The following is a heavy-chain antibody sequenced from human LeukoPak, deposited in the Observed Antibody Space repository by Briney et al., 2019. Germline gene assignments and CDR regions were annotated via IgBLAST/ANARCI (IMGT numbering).Heavy chain of an antibody. CDR3: AIVRYGY. Sequence: PGGSLRLSCAASGFTFSSYAMSWVRQAPGKGLEWVSTVTGSGGTTYYADSVKGRFTISRDNSKNTLYLQMNSLRDEDTAVYYCAIVRYGYWGQGTLVTVSS. J-gene: IGHJ4*02. D-gene: IGHD1-1*01. CDR2: VTGSGGTT. V-gene: IGHV3-23*01. CDR1: GFTFSSYA.